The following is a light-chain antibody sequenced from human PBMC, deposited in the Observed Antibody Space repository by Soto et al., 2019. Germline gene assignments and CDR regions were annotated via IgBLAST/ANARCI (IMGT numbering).Light chain of an antibody. CDR3: QQYNTYWT. V-gene: IGKV1-5*01. CDR2: DAS. J-gene: IGKJ1*01. CDR1: QTISHW. Sequence: DVHLTQSPSTLSASVVGRVTVTCRASQTISHWLAWYQQKPGKAPKLLIFDASSLENGVPSRFSGSGSGTEFTLTITGLQPDDFATYYCQQYNTYWTFGQGTKVDI.